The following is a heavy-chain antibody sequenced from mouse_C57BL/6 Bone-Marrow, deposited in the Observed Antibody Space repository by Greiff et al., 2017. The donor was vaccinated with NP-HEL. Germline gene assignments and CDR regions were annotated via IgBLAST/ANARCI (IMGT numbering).Heavy chain of an antibody. V-gene: IGHV1-76*01. D-gene: IGHD2-3*01. J-gene: IGHJ2*01. Sequence: VQLQQSGAELVRPGASVKLSCKASGYTFTDYYINWVKQRPGQGLEWIARIYPGSGNTYYNEKFKGKATLTAEKSSSTAYMQLSSLTSEDSAVYFCARGRGWFLDYWGQGTTLTVSS. CDR1: GYTFTDYY. CDR3: ARGRGWFLDY. CDR2: IYPGSGNT.